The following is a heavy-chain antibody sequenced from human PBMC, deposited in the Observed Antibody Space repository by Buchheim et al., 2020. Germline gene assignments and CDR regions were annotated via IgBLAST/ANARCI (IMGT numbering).Heavy chain of an antibody. CDR2: IRSKAYGGTT. D-gene: IGHD5-12*01. V-gene: IGHV3-49*04. CDR3: TRDLTYSGYDYYYYYGMDV. CDR1: GFTFGDYA. Sequence: EVQLVESGGGLVQPGRSLRLSCTASGFTFGDYAMSWVRQAPGKGLEWVGFIRSKAYGGTTEYAASVKGRFTISRDDSKSIAYLQMNSLKTEDTAVYYCTRDLTYSGYDYYYYYGMDVWGQGTT. J-gene: IGHJ6*02.